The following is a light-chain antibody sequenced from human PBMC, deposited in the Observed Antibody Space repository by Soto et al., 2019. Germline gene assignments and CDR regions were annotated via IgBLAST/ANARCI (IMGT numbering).Light chain of an antibody. CDR1: QSISTY. CDR2: TAS. Sequence: DIQLTQSPSSLSASVGDTVTITCRASQSISTYLNWWQHKPGTAPRLLISTASNLHTRVPSRFSGSGSGATFTLTIRSLQPEDSATYFCQQNFNFILTFGGGTKVEIK. J-gene: IGKJ4*01. V-gene: IGKV1-39*01. CDR3: QQNFNFILT.